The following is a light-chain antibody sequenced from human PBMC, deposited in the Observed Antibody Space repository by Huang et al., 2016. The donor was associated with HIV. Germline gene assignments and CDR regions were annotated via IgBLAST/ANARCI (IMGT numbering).Light chain of an antibody. J-gene: IGKJ4*01. CDR3: QHYNHWPPLT. CDR1: QSVTYN. Sequence: EIVMTQSPATLSVSPGERATLSCRDSQSVTYNLAWYQQKPGQAPRLLIVGASTRAAGVPGRFSGSGSGTEFTLTISGLQSEDFAVYYCQHYNHWPPLTFGGGTKVEI. CDR2: GAS. V-gene: IGKV3-15*01.